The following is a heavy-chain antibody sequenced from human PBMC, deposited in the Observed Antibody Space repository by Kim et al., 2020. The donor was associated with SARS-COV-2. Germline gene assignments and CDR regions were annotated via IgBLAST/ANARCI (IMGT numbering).Heavy chain of an antibody. CDR3: ARDRGTIDLAGAFDI. Sequence: QKFQGRVTMTRDTSTSTVYMELSSLRSEDTAVYYCARDRGTIDLAGAFDIWGQGTMVTVSS. D-gene: IGHD3-9*01. V-gene: IGHV1-46*01. J-gene: IGHJ3*02.